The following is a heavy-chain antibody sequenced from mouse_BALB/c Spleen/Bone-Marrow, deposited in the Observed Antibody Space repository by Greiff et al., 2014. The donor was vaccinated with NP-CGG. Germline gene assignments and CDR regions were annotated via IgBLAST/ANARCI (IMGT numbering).Heavy chain of an antibody. D-gene: IGHD2-13*01. V-gene: IGHV1-54*01. J-gene: IGHJ3*01. CDR1: GYAFTNYL. Sequence: VQLVESGAELVRPGTLVKVSCKASGYAFTNYLIEWVKQRPGQGLEWIGVINPGSGGTNYNEKFKGKATLTADKSSSTAYMQLGSLTSDDSAVYFCARRDYSFAYWGQGTLVTVSA. CDR3: ARRDYSFAY. CDR2: INPGSGGT.